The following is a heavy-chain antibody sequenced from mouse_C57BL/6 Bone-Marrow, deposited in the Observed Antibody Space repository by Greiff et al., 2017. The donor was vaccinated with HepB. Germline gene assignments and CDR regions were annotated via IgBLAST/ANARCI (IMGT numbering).Heavy chain of an antibody. V-gene: IGHV1-15*01. CDR3: TRDGSSPAWFAY. CDR1: GYTFTDYE. J-gene: IGHJ3*01. CDR2: IDPETGGT. Sequence: QVQLKQSGAELVRPGASVTLSCKASGYTFTDYEMHWVKQTPVHGLEWIGAIDPETGGTAYNQKFKGKAILTADKSSSTAYMELRSLTSADSAVYYCTRDGSSPAWFAYWGQGTLVTVSA. D-gene: IGHD1-1*01.